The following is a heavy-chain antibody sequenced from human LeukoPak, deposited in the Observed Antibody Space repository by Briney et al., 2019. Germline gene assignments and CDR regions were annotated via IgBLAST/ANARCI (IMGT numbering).Heavy chain of an antibody. CDR3: AKFGRYSSSWFDY. D-gene: IGHD6-13*01. V-gene: IGHV3-30*02. Sequence: PGGSLRLSCAASGFTFSSYGMHWVRQAPGKGLEWVAFIRYDRSNKYYADSVKGRFTISRDNSKNTLYLQMNSLRAEDTAVYYCAKFGRYSSSWFDYWGQGTLVTVSS. CDR1: GFTFSSYG. CDR2: IRYDRSNK. J-gene: IGHJ4*02.